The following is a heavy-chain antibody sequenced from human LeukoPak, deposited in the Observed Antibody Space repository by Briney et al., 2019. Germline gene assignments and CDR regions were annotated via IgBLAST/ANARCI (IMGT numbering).Heavy chain of an antibody. Sequence: SETLSLTCTVSGGSISSHYWSWIRQPPGKGLEWIGYIYYSGSTNYNPSLKSRVTISVDTSKNQFSLKLSPVTAADTAVYYCARSPYSSSSLDYWGQGTLVTVSS. CDR1: GGSISSHY. J-gene: IGHJ4*02. CDR2: IYYSGST. V-gene: IGHV4-59*11. D-gene: IGHD6-6*01. CDR3: ARSPYSSSSLDY.